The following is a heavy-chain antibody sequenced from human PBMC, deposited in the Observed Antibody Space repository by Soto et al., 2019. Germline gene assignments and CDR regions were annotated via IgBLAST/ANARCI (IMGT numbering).Heavy chain of an antibody. D-gene: IGHD1-1*01. CDR3: AGDWKGAEGFDP. Sequence: QVQLVQSGAEVKKPGASVKVSCKASGYTFSTYGFSWVRQAPGQGLEWMGWIGADNGDTNYAQNCEGSTTMTTDASTTTSHMELGGLTSDDTAVYFCAGDWKGAEGFDPWGQGTLVTVSS. CDR1: GYTFSTYG. CDR2: IGADNGDT. V-gene: IGHV1-18*01. J-gene: IGHJ5*02.